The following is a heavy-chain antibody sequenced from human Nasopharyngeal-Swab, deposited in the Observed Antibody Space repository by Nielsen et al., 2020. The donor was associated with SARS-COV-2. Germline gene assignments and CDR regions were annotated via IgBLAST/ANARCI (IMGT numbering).Heavy chain of an antibody. V-gene: IGHV4-39*01. J-gene: IGHJ6*02. CDR2: IYYSGST. Sequence: SEPLSLTCTVSGGSISSSSYYWGWIRQPPGKGLEWIGSIYYSGSTYYNPSLKSRVTISVDTSKNQFSLKLSSVTAADTAVYYCARRRFGEEQQNSNYYYYGMDVWGQGTTVTVSS. CDR1: GGSISSSSYY. CDR3: ARRRFGEEQQNSNYYYYGMDV. D-gene: IGHD3-10*01.